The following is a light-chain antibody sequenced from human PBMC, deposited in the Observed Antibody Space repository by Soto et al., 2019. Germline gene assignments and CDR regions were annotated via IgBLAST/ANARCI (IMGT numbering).Light chain of an antibody. CDR1: QSISAW. J-gene: IGKJ2*03. CDR3: QQYNSYYS. V-gene: IGKV1-5*01. Sequence: DIQMTQSPSTLSASVGDRVIITCRASQSISAWVAWYQQKPGKAPKLLMNDASSLESGVPSRFSGSGSAPEFTLTISSLQPDDLGTYYCQQYNSYYSFGQGTKLEIK. CDR2: DAS.